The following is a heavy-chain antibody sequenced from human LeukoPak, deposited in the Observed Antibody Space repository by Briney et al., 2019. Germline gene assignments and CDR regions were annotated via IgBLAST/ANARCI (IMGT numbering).Heavy chain of an antibody. V-gene: IGHV3-23*01. J-gene: IGHJ6*04. CDR3: ATDITMVRGLADV. D-gene: IGHD3-10*01. CDR2: ISGSGGST. CDR1: GLTFSSYA. Sequence: SGGSLRLSCAASGLTFSSYAMSWVRQAPGKGLEWVSAISGSGGSTYYADSVKGRFTISRDNSKNTLYLQMNSLRAEDTAVYYCATDITMVRGLADVWGKGTTVTVSS.